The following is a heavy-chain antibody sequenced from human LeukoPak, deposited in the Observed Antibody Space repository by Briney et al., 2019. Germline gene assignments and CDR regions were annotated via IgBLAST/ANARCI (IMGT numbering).Heavy chain of an antibody. J-gene: IGHJ6*03. CDR2: ISYDGSNK. Sequence: GGSLRXSCAASGFTFSSYGIHGVGQARGKGLEWGAVISYDGSNKYYADSVKGGLTISRDNSKKTLYLQMNRLRAEETGVYYCAKXGDYCTNGVCPYYYYYYMDVWGKGTTVTVSS. V-gene: IGHV3-30*18. D-gene: IGHD2-8*01. CDR1: GFTFSSYG. CDR3: AKXGDYCTNGVCPYYYYYYMDV.